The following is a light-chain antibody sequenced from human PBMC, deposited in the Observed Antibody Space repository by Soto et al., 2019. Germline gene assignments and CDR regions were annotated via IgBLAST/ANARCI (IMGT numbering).Light chain of an antibody. Sequence: IQMTQSPSSLSASVGDRVTITCRASQGIRNDLGWYQQIPGKAPRLLIYAAVSLHSGVPSRFSGRGSDTEFTLTISNLQPEDFATYYCQQDYNYPYTFGQGTRLEIK. CDR3: QQDYNYPYT. V-gene: IGKV1-6*01. CDR2: AAV. CDR1: QGIRND. J-gene: IGKJ2*01.